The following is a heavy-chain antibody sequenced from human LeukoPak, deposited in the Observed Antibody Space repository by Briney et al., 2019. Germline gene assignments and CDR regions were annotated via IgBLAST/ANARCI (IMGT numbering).Heavy chain of an antibody. D-gene: IGHD3-10*01. V-gene: IGHV3-30*18. CDR3: AKDADGELDY. Sequence: SCKASGFTFSSYGMHWVRQAPGKGLEWVAVISYDGSNKYYADSAKGRFTISRDNSKNTLYLQMNSLRAEDTAVYYCAKDADGELDYWGQGTLVTVSS. J-gene: IGHJ4*02. CDR2: ISYDGSNK. CDR1: GFTFSSYG.